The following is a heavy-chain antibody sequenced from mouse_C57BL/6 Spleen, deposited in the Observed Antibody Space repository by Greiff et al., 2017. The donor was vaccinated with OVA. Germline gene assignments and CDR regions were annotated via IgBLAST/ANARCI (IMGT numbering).Heavy chain of an antibody. CDR3: GRGVEEKYFDY. D-gene: IGHD1-1*01. CDR1: GYSFTSYY. J-gene: IGHJ2*01. Sequence: VQLQESGPELVKPGASVKISCKASGYSFTSYYIHWVKQRPGQGLEWIGWIYPGSGNTKYNEKFKGKATLTADTSSSTAYMQLSSLTSEDSAVYYWGRGVEEKYFDYWGQGTTLTASS. CDR2: IYPGSGNT. V-gene: IGHV1-66*01.